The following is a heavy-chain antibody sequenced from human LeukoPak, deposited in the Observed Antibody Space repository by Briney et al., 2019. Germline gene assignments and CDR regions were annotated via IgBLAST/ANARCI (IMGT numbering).Heavy chain of an antibody. V-gene: IGHV4-34*01. CDR2: INHSGST. CDR3: ARRRSSSRITMVRGVFHFDY. Sequence: SETLSLTCAVYGGSFSGYYWSWIRQPPGKGLEWIGEINHSGSTNYNPSLKSRVTISVDTSKNQFSLKLSSVTAADTAVYYCARRRSSSRITMVRGVFHFDYWGQGTLVTVSS. J-gene: IGHJ4*02. D-gene: IGHD3-10*01. CDR1: GGSFSGYY.